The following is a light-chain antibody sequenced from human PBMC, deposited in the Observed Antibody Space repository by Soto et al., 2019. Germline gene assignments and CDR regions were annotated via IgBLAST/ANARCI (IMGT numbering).Light chain of an antibody. CDR1: QSISNDH. V-gene: IGKV3-20*01. CDR3: EYYGNAII. Sequence: IVLTQSPGTLSLSPGERGTVSCRTSQSISNDHLDWYQKKPGQAPRLLIPGTSNRATGTPDRFSGSGSGTDFPLTFXRLEPEDFAVYYCEYYGNAIIFGGGTKV. J-gene: IGKJ4*01. CDR2: GTS.